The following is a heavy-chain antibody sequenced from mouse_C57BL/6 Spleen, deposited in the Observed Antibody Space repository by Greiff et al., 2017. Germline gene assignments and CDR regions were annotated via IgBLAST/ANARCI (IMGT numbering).Heavy chain of an antibody. Sequence: EVKLQESGPELVKPGDSVKISCKASGYSFTGYFMNWVMQSHGKSLEWIGRINPYNGDTFYNQKFKGKATLTVDKSASTAHMELRSLTSEDSAVYYCARDGSSYYAMDYWGQGTSVTVSS. CDR2: INPYNGDT. V-gene: IGHV1-20*01. CDR3: ARDGSSYYAMDY. CDR1: GYSFTGYF. D-gene: IGHD1-1*01. J-gene: IGHJ4*01.